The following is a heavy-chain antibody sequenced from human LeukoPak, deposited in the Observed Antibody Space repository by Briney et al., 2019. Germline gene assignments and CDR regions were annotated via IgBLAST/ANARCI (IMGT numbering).Heavy chain of an antibody. J-gene: IGHJ6*03. CDR2: IYYSGST. V-gene: IGHV4-59*01. Sequence: SEPLSLTCTVSGGSISSFYWSWIRQPPGKGLEWIGYIYYSGSTNYNPSLKSRVTISVDTSKNQFSLKLSSVTAADTAVYYCARGGTVTIDMDVWGKGTTITVSS. CDR3: ARGGTVTIDMDV. CDR1: GGSISSFY. D-gene: IGHD4-17*01.